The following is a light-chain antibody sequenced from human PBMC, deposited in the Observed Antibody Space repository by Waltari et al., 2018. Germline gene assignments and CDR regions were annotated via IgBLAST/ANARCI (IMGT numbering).Light chain of an antibody. CDR1: QSISSW. V-gene: IGKV1-5*01. CDR3: QQYYSTGT. Sequence: DIQMTQSPSTLSASVGDRVTITCRASQSISSWLAWYQLKPGKAPKLLIYDASSLESGVPSRFSGSGSGTEFTLTISSLQAEDVAVYYCQQYYSTGTFGPGTKVDIK. CDR2: DAS. J-gene: IGKJ3*01.